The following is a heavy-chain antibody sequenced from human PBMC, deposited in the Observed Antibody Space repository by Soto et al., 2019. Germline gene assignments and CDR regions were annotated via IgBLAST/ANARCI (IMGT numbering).Heavy chain of an antibody. V-gene: IGHV3-33*01. CDR2: IWYDGSNK. D-gene: IGHD5-12*01. Sequence: PGGSLRLSCAASGFAFSSYGMHWVRQAPGKGLEWVAVIWYDGSNKYYADSVKGRFTISRDNSKNTLYLQMNSLRAEDTAVYYCAREWISEPHYYYMDVWGKGTTVTVSS. J-gene: IGHJ6*03. CDR1: GFAFSSYG. CDR3: AREWISEPHYYYMDV.